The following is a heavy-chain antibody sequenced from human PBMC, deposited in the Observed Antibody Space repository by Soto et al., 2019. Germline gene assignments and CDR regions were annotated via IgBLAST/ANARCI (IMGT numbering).Heavy chain of an antibody. CDR3: ARAPTTVTTNWFDP. CDR2: IYYSGST. J-gene: IGHJ5*02. V-gene: IGHV4-31*03. CDR1: GGSLSSGGYY. D-gene: IGHD4-4*01. Sequence: SETLSLTCTVSGGSLSSGGYYWSWVRQHPGKGLEWIGYIYYSGSTYYNPSLKSRVTISVDTSKNQFSLKLSSVTAADTAVYYCARAPTTVTTNWFDPWGQGTLVTVSS.